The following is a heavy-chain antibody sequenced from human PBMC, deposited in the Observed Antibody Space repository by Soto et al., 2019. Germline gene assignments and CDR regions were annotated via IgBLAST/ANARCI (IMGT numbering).Heavy chain of an antibody. V-gene: IGHV5-10-1*01. D-gene: IGHD3-22*01. J-gene: IGHJ4*02. CDR3: ARHGPHDSPGYYYFDF. CDR1: GYSFTTYW. Sequence: LKISCRGSGYSFTTYWINWVRQMPGKGLEWMGRIDPSDSYTNYSPSFQGHVTISVDKSISTAFLQWSSLEASDTAIYYCARHGPHDSPGYYYFDFWGQGALVTVSS. CDR2: IDPSDSYT.